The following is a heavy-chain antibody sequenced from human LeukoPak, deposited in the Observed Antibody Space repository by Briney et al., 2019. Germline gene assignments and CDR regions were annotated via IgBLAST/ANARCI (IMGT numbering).Heavy chain of an antibody. CDR2: FDPEDGET. CDR1: GYTLTELS. J-gene: IGHJ4*02. CDR3: ATRDYDSSGSFDY. D-gene: IGHD3-22*01. Sequence: ASVKVSCAVSGYTLTELSMHWVRQAPGKGLEWMGGFDPEDGETIYAQKFQGRVTMTEDTSTDTAYMELSSVRSEDTAVYYCATRDYDSSGSFDYWGQGTLVTVSS. V-gene: IGHV1-24*01.